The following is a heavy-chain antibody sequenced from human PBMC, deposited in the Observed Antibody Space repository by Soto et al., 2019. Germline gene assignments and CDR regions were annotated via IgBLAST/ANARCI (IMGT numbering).Heavy chain of an antibody. D-gene: IGHD3-9*01. CDR1: GDSITSNSYF. J-gene: IGHJ4*02. CDR3: ARGPPIFY. CDR2: IYHSVST. Sequence: SETLSLTCTVSGDSITSNSYFWAWIRQPPGKGLEWIGYIYHSVSTYYNPSLKSRVTISVDRSKNQFSLKLSSVTAADTAVYYCARGPPIFYWGQGTLVTVSS. V-gene: IGHV4-30-2*01.